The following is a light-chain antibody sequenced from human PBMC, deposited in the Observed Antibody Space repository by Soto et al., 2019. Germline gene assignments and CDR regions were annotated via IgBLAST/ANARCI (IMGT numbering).Light chain of an antibody. CDR2: GAS. CDR1: QSVGSY. CDR3: QQYGSSPWT. Sequence: EIVMTHSPATLSVSPGERVTLSFSASQSVGSYLAWYQQEPGQAPRLLIYGASSRATGIPDRFSGSGSGTDFTLTISRLEPEDFAVYFCQQYGSSPWTFGQGTKVDIK. J-gene: IGKJ1*01. V-gene: IGKV3-20*01.